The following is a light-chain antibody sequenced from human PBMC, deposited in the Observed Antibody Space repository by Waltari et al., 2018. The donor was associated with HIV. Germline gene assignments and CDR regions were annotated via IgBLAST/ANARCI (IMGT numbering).Light chain of an antibody. V-gene: IGKV3-15*01. CDR1: QNINFN. J-gene: IGKJ1*01. CDR2: GAS. CDR3: QQYNNWPPAT. Sequence: ERIMTQSPATLSVSPGERVTLSCRASQNINFNLAWYQQKPGQPPRLLIYGASTRATGIPVRFSGSGSGTEFTLTISSLQSEDFAVYYCQQYNNWPPATFGQGTKVEFK.